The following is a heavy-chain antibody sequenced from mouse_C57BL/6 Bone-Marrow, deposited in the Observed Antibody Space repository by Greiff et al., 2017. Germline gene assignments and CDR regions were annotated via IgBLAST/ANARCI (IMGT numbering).Heavy chain of an antibody. CDR2: IYPSSSET. J-gene: IGHJ1*03. V-gene: IGHV1-61*01. CDR3: ARYGNYPYWYFDV. Sequence: QVQLQQPGAELVRPGSSVKLSCKASGYTFTSYWMDWVKQRPGQGLEWIGNIYPSSSETHYNQKFKDKATLTVDKSSSTAYMQLSSLTSEDSAVYYCARYGNYPYWYFDVWGTGTTVTVAS. CDR1: GYTFTSYW. D-gene: IGHD2-1*01.